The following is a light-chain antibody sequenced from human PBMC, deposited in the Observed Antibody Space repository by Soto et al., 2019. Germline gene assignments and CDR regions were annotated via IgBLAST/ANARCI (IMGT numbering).Light chain of an antibody. CDR3: QQYNSYWT. CDR2: KAS. J-gene: IGKJ1*01. Sequence: DIQMTQSPSTLSASVGDRVTITCRDSQSISSWLAWYQQKPGKAPKLLIYKASSLESGVPSRFSGSGSGTEFTRTISSLQPDDFATYYCQQYNSYWTFGQGTKVEIK. CDR1: QSISSW. V-gene: IGKV1-5*03.